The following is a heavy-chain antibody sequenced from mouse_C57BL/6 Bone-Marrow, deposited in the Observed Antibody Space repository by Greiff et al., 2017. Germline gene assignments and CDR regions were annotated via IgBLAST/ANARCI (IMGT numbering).Heavy chain of an antibody. D-gene: IGHD2-2*01. J-gene: IGHJ2*01. Sequence: QVHVKQSGAELVRPGASVKLSCKASGYTFTDYYINWVKQRPGQGLEWIARIYPGSGNTYYNEKFKGKATLTAEKSSSTAYMQLSSLTSEDSAVYFCARLVTTGGDYFDYWGQGTTLTVSS. V-gene: IGHV1-76*01. CDR2: IYPGSGNT. CDR1: GYTFTDYY. CDR3: ARLVTTGGDYFDY.